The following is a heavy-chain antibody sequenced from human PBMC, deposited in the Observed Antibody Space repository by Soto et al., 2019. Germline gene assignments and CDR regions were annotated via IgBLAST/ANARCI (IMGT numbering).Heavy chain of an antibody. V-gene: IGHV3-30*18. CDR1: GFTFSSYG. CDR3: AKGPEDYYYYYMDV. J-gene: IGHJ6*03. CDR2: ISYDGSNK. Sequence: GGSLRLSCAASGFTFSSYGMHWVRQAPGKGLEWVAVISYDGSNKYYADSVKGRFTTSRDNSKNTLYLQMNSLRAEDTAVYYCAKGPEDYYYYYMDVWGKGTTVTVSS.